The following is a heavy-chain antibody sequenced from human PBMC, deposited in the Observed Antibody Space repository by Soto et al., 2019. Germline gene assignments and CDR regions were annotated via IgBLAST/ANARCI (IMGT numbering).Heavy chain of an antibody. CDR2: INHSGST. D-gene: IGHD2-15*01. V-gene: IGHV4-34*01. Sequence: QVQLQQWGAGLLKPSETLSLTCAVYGGSFSGYYWSWIRQPPGKGLEWIGEINHSGSTNYTPSLKSRVTISVDTSKNQFSLKLSSVTAADTAVYYCARAGVVVVAATRWFDPWGQGTLVTVSS. J-gene: IGHJ5*02. CDR3: ARAGVVVVAATRWFDP. CDR1: GGSFSGYY.